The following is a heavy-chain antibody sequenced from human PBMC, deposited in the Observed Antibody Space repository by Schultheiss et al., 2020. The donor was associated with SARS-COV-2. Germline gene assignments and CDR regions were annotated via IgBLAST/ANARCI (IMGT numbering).Heavy chain of an antibody. CDR2: IYTSGST. CDR3: ARAPLPRGYSGYGYFDY. CDR1: GGSISRYY. Sequence: SETLSLTCTVSGGSISRYYWSWIRQPAGKGLEWIGRIYTSGSTNYNPSLKSRVTMSVDTSKNQFSLKLSSVTAADTAVYYCARAPLPRGYSGYGYFDYWGQGTLVTVSS. V-gene: IGHV4-4*07. D-gene: IGHD5-12*01. J-gene: IGHJ4*02.